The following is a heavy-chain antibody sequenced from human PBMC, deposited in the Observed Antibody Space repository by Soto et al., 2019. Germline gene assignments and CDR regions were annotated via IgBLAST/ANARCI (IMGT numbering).Heavy chain of an antibody. D-gene: IGHD1-1*01. CDR1: DGSSSAYD. V-gene: IGHV4-59*01. J-gene: IGHJ4*02. CDR2: IYYTGST. CDR3: ARDSTTPGPIDY. Sequence: SETKSLTSTVADGSSSAYDWSWIRQSPGKGLEWIGYIYYTGSTNYNPSLKSRVSISVDTSKNQFSLKLNSVTAADTAVYYCARDSTTPGPIDYWGQGTLVTVSS.